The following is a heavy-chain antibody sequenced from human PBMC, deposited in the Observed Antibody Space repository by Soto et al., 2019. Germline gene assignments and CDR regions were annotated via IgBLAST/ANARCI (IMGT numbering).Heavy chain of an antibody. V-gene: IGHV3-23*01. D-gene: IGHD2-8*01. J-gene: IGHJ4*02. CDR2: ISGSGGST. CDR1: GFTFSSYA. CDR3: AKGTYGGVMVYAIRGAWDY. Sequence: GGSLRLSCAASGFTFSSYAMSWVRQAPGKGLEWVSAISGSGGSTYYADSVKGRFTISRDNSKNTLYLQMNSLRAEDTAVYYCAKGTYGGVMVYAIRGAWDYWGQGTLVTVSS.